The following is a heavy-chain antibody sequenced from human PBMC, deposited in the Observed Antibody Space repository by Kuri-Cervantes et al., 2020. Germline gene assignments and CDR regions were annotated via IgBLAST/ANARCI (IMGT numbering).Heavy chain of an antibody. CDR2: INPNSGGK. CDR1: GCTFTSYD. V-gene: IGHV1-2*02. J-gene: IGHJ4*02. Sequence: ASVKVSCKASGCTFTSYDINWVRQATGQGLEWMGSINPNSGGKKYVQKFQGRVTMTRDTSISTAYMELIRLRSDDTAVDYCARVGTVTTTVFDYWGQGTLVTVSS. D-gene: IGHD4-11*01. CDR3: ARVGTVTTTVFDY.